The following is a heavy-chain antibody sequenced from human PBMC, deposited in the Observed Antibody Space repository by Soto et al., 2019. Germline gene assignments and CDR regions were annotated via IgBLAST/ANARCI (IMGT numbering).Heavy chain of an antibody. CDR2: IIPIFGTA. D-gene: IGHD4-17*01. J-gene: IGHJ6*02. V-gene: IGHV1-69*01. CDR1: GGTFSSYA. CDR3: ARGNYGDYAYYYYGMDV. Sequence: QVQLVQSGAEVKKPGSSVKVSCKASGGTFSSYAISWVRQAPGQGLEWMGGIIPIFGTANYAQKFQGRVTITVDESTSTAYMELSSLRSEDTAVYYCARGNYGDYAYYYYGMDVWGQGTTVTVSS.